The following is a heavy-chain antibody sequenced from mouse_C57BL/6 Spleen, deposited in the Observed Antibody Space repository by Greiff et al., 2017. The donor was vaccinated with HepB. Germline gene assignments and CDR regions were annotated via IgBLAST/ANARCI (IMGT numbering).Heavy chain of an antibody. D-gene: IGHD1-1*01. CDR1: GFSLTSYG. J-gene: IGHJ4*01. V-gene: IGHV2-6-1*01. CDR2: IWSDGST. CDR3: ARHRDYGSSRYYYAMDY. Sequence: QVQLKESGPGLVAPSQSLSITCTVSGFSLTSYGVHWVRQPPGKGLEWLVVIWSDGSTTYNTALKSRLSISKDNSKSQVFLKMNSLQTDDTAMYYGARHRDYGSSRYYYAMDYWGQGTSVTVSS.